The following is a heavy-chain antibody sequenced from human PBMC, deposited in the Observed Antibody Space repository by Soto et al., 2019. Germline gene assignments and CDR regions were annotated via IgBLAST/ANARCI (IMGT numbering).Heavy chain of an antibody. D-gene: IGHD2-15*01. CDR1: GFTFSNAW. Sequence: GGSLRLSCAASGFTFSNAWMSWVRQAPGKGLEWVGRIKSKTDGGTTDYAAPVKGRFTISRDDSKNTLYLQMNSLKTEDTAVYYCTTDERDCSGGSCPFPDYYYYYYMDVWGKGTTVTVSS. V-gene: IGHV3-15*01. CDR3: TTDERDCSGGSCPFPDYYYYYYMDV. J-gene: IGHJ6*03. CDR2: IKSKTDGGTT.